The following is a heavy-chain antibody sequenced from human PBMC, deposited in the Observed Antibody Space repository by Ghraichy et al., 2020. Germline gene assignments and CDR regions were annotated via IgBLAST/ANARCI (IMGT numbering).Heavy chain of an antibody. Sequence: GGSLRLSCVGSGFAFDSYSMNWVRQSPGKGLEWVSYITSSGRTIFYADSVKGLFTISRDNAQNSLYLQMKSLRDEDTAVYYCARGSRVVRFYYYDGMDVWGQGTTVTVSS. V-gene: IGHV3-48*02. CDR2: ITSSGRTI. CDR3: ARGSRVVRFYYYDGMDV. J-gene: IGHJ6*02. CDR1: GFAFDSYS. D-gene: IGHD4-23*01.